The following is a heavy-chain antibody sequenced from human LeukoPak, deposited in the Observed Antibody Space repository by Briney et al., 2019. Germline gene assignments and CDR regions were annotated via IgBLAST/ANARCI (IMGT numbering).Heavy chain of an antibody. V-gene: IGHV1-69*05. CDR1: GGTFSSYA. J-gene: IGHJ5*02. Sequence: GASVKVSCKASGGTFSSYAISWVRQAPGQGLEWMGGIIPIFGTANYAQKFQGRVTITTDESTSTAYMELSSLRSEDTAVYYCARDNYAGASWFDPWGQGTLVTVSS. CDR3: ARDNYAGASWFDP. CDR2: IIPIFGTA. D-gene: IGHD1-7*01.